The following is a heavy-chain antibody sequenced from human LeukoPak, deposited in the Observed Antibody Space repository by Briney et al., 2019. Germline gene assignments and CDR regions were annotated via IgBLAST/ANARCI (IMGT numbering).Heavy chain of an antibody. Sequence: GGSLRLSCAASGFTFSSYAMSWVRQAPGKGLEWVSAISGSGGSTYYADSVKGRFTISRDNSKNTLYLQMNSLRAEDTAEYYCAKDRYYDSSGYGYYYYYMDVWGKGTTVTVSS. CDR2: ISGSGGST. J-gene: IGHJ6*03. CDR3: AKDRYYDSSGYGYYYYYMDV. CDR1: GFTFSSYA. V-gene: IGHV3-23*01. D-gene: IGHD3-22*01.